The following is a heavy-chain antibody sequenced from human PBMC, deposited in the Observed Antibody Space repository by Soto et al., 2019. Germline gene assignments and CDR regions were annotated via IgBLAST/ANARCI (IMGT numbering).Heavy chain of an antibody. CDR3: ARHVVAGITYYFDS. Sequence: QITLKESGPTLVKPTQTLTLTCTFSGFSLSSSGVGVGWIGQPPGKALEWLTFIYWDDDKRYSPSLKSRLTITKDSSKNQVVLTLTNMDPVDTATYYCARHVVAGITYYFDSWGQGTLLTVSS. CDR1: GFSLSSSGVG. V-gene: IGHV2-5*02. D-gene: IGHD2-15*01. J-gene: IGHJ4*02. CDR2: IYWDDDK.